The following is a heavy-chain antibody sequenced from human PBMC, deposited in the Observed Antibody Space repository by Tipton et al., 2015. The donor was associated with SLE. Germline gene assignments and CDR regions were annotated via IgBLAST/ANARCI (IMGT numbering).Heavy chain of an antibody. J-gene: IGHJ4*02. V-gene: IGHV4-59*08. CDR1: GGSISSNY. CDR3: AGGGIVVATAIPGFDY. Sequence: TLSLTCTVSGGSISSNYWSWIRQPPGKGLEWIGYIYYGGSTNYNPSLKSRVTISVDTSKNQCSLNLSSMTAADTAVYYCAGGGIVVATAIPGFDYWGQGTLVTVSS. CDR2: IYYGGST. D-gene: IGHD2-21*02.